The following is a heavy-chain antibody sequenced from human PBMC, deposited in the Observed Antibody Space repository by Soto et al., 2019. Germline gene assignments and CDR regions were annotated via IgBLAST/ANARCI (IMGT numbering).Heavy chain of an antibody. V-gene: IGHV3-30-3*01. Sequence: QVQLVESGGGVVQPGRSLRLSYAASGFTFSSYTMHWVRQPPGKGLERVAVISYDGSNKYYADSVKGRFTISRDNSKNTLYLQMNSLRAEDTAVYYCARDFDIWGQGTMVTVSS. CDR1: GFTFSSYT. J-gene: IGHJ3*02. CDR2: ISYDGSNK. CDR3: ARDFDI.